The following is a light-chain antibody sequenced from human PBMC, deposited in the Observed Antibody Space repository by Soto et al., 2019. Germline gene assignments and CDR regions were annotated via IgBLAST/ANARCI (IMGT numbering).Light chain of an antibody. CDR3: LQVYSFPRT. J-gene: IGKJ1*01. CDR1: KDIGGR. CDR2: AAS. V-gene: IGKV1-12*01. Sequence: DIQMTQSPSSLSASVGDRVTITWRASKDIGGRLAWLQQKPGKAPQYLIQAASILQSGVPSRFSGSGSGTEFILTINNLQPEDFASYFCLQVYSFPRTFGLGTKVDIK.